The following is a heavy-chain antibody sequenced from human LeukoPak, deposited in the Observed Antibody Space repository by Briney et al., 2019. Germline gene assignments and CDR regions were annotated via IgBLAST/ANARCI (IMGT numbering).Heavy chain of an antibody. CDR2: IKQDGSEK. V-gene: IGHV3-7*01. J-gene: IGHJ3*02. D-gene: IGHD3-22*01. Sequence: GGSLRLSCAASGFTFSSYWMSWVRQAPGKGLEWVANIKQDGSEKYYVDSVKGRFTISRDNAKNSLYLQMNSLRAEDTAVYYCARGDMIVVVITGYAFDIWGQGTMVTVSS. CDR1: GFTFSSYW. CDR3: ARGDMIVVVITGYAFDI.